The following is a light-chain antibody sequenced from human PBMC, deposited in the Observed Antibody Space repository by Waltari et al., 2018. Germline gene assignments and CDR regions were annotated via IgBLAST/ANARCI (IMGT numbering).Light chain of an antibody. CDR1: SSDVGGSNY. V-gene: IGLV2-14*01. Sequence: QSALTQPASVSGSPGQSITISCTGTSSDVGGSNYVSWYQQHPGKAPKLMLYEVTSRPSGVSDRFSGSKSGNTASLTISGLQAEDEADYYCSSYTSSITLILFGGGTKLTVL. J-gene: IGLJ2*01. CDR3: SSYTSSITLIL. CDR2: EVT.